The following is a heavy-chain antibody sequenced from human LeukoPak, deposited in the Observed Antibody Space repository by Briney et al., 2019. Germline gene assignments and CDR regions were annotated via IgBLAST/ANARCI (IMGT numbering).Heavy chain of an antibody. Sequence: SETLSLTCTVSGGSITNYYWSWIRQPPGKGLEWIGYIYYSGSTNYNPSLQSRVTISIDTSKSQFSLRLTSVTAADTAVYYCARDSYYYDSSGKLSGDYWAREPWSPSPQ. J-gene: IGHJ4*02. D-gene: IGHD3-22*01. CDR1: GGSITNYY. V-gene: IGHV4-59*01. CDR3: ARDSYYYDSSGKLSGDY. CDR2: IYYSGST.